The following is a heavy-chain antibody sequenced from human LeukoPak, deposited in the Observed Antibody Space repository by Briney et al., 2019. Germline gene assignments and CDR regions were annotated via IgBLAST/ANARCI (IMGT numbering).Heavy chain of an antibody. J-gene: IGHJ5*02. CDR3: ASSSITMMIFPDRGISGWFDP. CDR2: IYYSGST. D-gene: IGHD3-22*01. Sequence: KASETLSLICTVSGGSISSSSYYWGWIRQPPGKGLEWIGSIYYSGSTYYNPSLKSRVTISVDTSKNQFSLKLSSVTAADTAVYYCASSSITMMIFPDRGISGWFDPWGQGTLVTVSS. CDR1: GGSISSSSYY. V-gene: IGHV4-39*01.